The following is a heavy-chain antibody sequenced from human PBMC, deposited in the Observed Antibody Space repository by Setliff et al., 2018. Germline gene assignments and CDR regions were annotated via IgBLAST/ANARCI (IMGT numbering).Heavy chain of an antibody. D-gene: IGHD6-13*01. CDR2: ISCYDGNT. J-gene: IGHJ4*02. CDR1: GYTFNSYG. Sequence: ASVKVSCKASGYTFNSYGITWVRQAPGQGLEWMGWISCYDGNTRYARKIQGRATMTTDTSATTAYVELHSLRSDDTAVYYCATGQHSGSWTLDQWGQGTLVTVSS. V-gene: IGHV1-18*01. CDR3: ATGQHSGSWTLDQ.